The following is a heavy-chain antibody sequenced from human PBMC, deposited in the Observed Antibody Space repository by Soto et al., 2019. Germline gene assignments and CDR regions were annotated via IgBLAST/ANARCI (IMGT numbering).Heavy chain of an antibody. Sequence: EVQLVESGGGLVQPGGSLRLSCAASGFTFSSYWMSWVRQAPGKGLEWVANIKQDGSEKYYVDSVKGRFTLSRDNAKNSLYLQMNSLRAEDTAVYYCASDNYYSGDYPPDYGGQGSLVRVSS. CDR2: IKQDGSEK. D-gene: IGHD4-17*01. CDR3: ASDNYYSGDYPPDY. CDR1: GFTFSSYW. J-gene: IGHJ4*02. V-gene: IGHV3-7*01.